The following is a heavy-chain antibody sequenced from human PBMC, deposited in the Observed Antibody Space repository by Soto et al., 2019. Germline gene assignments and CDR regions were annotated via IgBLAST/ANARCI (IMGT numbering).Heavy chain of an antibody. J-gene: IGHJ6*02. CDR1: GGPISSYY. Sequence: PSETLSLTCTVSGGPISSYYWSWIRQPPGKGLEWIGYIYYSGSTNYNPSLKSRVTISVDTSKNQFSLKLSSVTAADTAVYYCARDLWFGELSGGMDVWGQGTTVTVSS. CDR2: IYYSGST. V-gene: IGHV4-59*01. CDR3: ARDLWFGELSGGMDV. D-gene: IGHD3-10*01.